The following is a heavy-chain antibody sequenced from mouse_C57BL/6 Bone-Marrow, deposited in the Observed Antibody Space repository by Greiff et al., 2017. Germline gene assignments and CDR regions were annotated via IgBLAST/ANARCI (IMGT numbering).Heavy chain of an antibody. Sequence: VKLVESGAELVKPGASVKMSCKASGYTFTSYWITWVKQRPGQGLEWIGDIYPGSGSTNYNEKFKSKATLTVDPSSSTAYMQLSSLTSEDSAVYYCARGARQQAYWGQGTLVTVSA. J-gene: IGHJ3*01. V-gene: IGHV1-55*01. D-gene: IGHD3-2*01. CDR3: ARGARQQAY. CDR2: IYPGSGST. CDR1: GYTFTSYW.